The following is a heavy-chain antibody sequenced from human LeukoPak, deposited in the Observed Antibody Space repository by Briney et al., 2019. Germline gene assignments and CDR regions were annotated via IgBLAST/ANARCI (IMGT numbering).Heavy chain of an antibody. CDR2: INPNSGGT. Sequence: ASVKVSGKTSGYTFTTYYMHWVRQAPGQGLEWMGWINPNSGGTDYAQKFQGRVTMTRDTSISTAYMELSRLRSDDTAVYYCARDRSHLGYCSGGSCYDPTDRVHFDYWGQGTLVTVSS. D-gene: IGHD2-15*01. V-gene: IGHV1-2*02. J-gene: IGHJ4*02. CDR1: GYTFTTYY. CDR3: ARDRSHLGYCSGGSCYDPTDRVHFDY.